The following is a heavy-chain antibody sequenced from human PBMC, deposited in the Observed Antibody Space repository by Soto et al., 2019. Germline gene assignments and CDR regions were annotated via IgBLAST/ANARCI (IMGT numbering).Heavy chain of an antibody. Sequence: ASVKVSCKASGYTFTGYYMHWVRQAPGQGLEWMGWINPNSGGTNYAQKFQGRVTMTRDTSISTAYMELSRLRSDDTAVYYCARVYYDILTGYPHFDYWGQGTLVTVSS. CDR3: ARVYYDILTGYPHFDY. D-gene: IGHD3-9*01. CDR1: GYTFTGYY. CDR2: INPNSGGT. V-gene: IGHV1-2*02. J-gene: IGHJ4*02.